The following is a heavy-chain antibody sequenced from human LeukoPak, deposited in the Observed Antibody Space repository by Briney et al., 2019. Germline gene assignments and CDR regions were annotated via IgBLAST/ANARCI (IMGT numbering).Heavy chain of an antibody. CDR1: GGSISSYY. Sequence: SETLSLTCTVSGGSISSYYWSWIRQPPGKGLEWIGYIYYSGSTNYNPSLKSRVTISVDTSKNQFSLKLSSVTAADTAVYYCARGAVMVVAATGYFDYWGQGTLVTVSS. D-gene: IGHD2-15*01. CDR2: IYYSGST. V-gene: IGHV4-59*01. J-gene: IGHJ4*02. CDR3: ARGAVMVVAATGYFDY.